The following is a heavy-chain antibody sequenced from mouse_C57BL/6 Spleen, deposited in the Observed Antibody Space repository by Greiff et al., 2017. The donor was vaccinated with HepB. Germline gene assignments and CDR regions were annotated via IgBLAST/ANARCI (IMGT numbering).Heavy chain of an antibody. V-gene: IGHV1-4*01. CDR1: GYTFTSYT. J-gene: IGHJ3*01. CDR2: INPSSGYT. CDR3: ASERNWCAY. Sequence: VQLQQSGAELARPGASVKMSCKASGYTFTSYTMHWVKQRPGQGLEWIGYINPSSGYTKYNQKFKDKATLTADKSSSTAYMQLSSLTSEDSAVYYCASERNWCAYWGQGTLVAVSA.